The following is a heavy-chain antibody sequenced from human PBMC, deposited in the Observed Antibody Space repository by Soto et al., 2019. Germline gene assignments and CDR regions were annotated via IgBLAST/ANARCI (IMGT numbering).Heavy chain of an antibody. CDR2: INGDSGKP. J-gene: IGHJ6*02. V-gene: IGHV1-3*01. CDR3: GRGAGTSKIYAMGMDV. D-gene: IGHD2-2*01. CDR1: AFNLRSYS. Sequence: QAQLVQSGPEVQKPGASMKVSCKASAFNLRSYSIHWVRQAPGQRLERMGQINGDSGKPRYSHRFEGRVTFKRDTDASTATLELHSLRPEDTAVYYCGRGAGTSKIYAMGMDVWGQGTAVSVSS.